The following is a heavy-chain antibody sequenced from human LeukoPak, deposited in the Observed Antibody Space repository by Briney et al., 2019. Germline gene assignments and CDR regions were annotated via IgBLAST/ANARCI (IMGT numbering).Heavy chain of an antibody. CDR2: ITLSGGST. D-gene: IGHD2-2*01. Sequence: GGSLRLSCAASGFTFSSYDMSWVRQASGKGLEWVSSITLSGGSTFYADSVKGRFTISRGNSKNTLYLQMNSLGAEDTAVYYCAKRGNPAVGHHYLDVWGEGTTVSVSS. CDR1: GFTFSSYD. V-gene: IGHV3-23*01. J-gene: IGHJ6*03. CDR3: AKRGNPAVGHHYLDV.